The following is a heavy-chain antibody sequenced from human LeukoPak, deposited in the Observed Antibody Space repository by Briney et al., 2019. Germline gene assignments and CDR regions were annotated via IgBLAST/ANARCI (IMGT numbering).Heavy chain of an antibody. V-gene: IGHV3-30*07. CDR3: TRYNNDHFDY. Sequence: GRSLRLSCAASGFTFSSYAMHWVRQAPGKGLEWVAVISDDGSNKYYADSVKGRFTISRDNSKNTMSVQMDDLRAEDTAVYYCTRYNNDHFDYWGQGTLVTVSS. CDR1: GFTFSSYA. D-gene: IGHD1-14*01. J-gene: IGHJ4*02. CDR2: ISDDGSNK.